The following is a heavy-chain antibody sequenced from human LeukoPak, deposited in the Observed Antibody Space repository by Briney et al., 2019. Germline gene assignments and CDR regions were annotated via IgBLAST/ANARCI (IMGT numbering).Heavy chain of an antibody. CDR2: ISPSGGST. V-gene: IGHV1-46*01. D-gene: IGHD5-24*01. J-gene: IGHJ4*02. CDR1: GYTFTSNY. CDR3: ARASRDGYNSDFDY. Sequence: ASVKVSCKAFGYTFTSNYMHWVRQAPGQGPEWMGVISPSGGSTTYAQKFQGRVTLTRDMSTSTVYMEPSSLRSEDTAVYYCARASRDGYNSDFDYWGQGTLVTVSS.